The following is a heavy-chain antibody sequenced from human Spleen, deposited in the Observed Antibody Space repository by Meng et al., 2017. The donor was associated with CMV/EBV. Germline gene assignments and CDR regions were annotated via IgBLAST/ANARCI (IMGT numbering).Heavy chain of an antibody. Sequence: ESLKISCAASGFTFSNAWMSWVRQAPGKGLEWVGEINHSGSTNYNPSLKSRVTISVDTSKNQFSLKLSSVTAADTAVYYCARGRRRRAAILVVTGDVRTTYGMDVWGQGTTVTVSS. CDR2: INHSGST. CDR3: ARGRRRRAAILVVTGDVRTTYGMDV. CDR1: GFTFSNAW. D-gene: IGHD2-2*02. J-gene: IGHJ6*02. V-gene: IGHV4-34*01.